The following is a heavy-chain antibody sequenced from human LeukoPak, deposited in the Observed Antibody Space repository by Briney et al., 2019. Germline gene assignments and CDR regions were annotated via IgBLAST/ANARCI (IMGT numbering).Heavy chain of an antibody. CDR3: ARATVVPRYDY. J-gene: IGHJ4*02. D-gene: IGHD4-23*01. Sequence: ASVKVSCTASGYTFTGYYMHWVRHAPGQGLEWMGWINPNSGGTNYAQKFQGRVTMTRDTSISTAYMELSRLRSDDTAVYYCARATVVPRYDYWGQGTLVSVSS. V-gene: IGHV1-2*02. CDR2: INPNSGGT. CDR1: GYTFTGYY.